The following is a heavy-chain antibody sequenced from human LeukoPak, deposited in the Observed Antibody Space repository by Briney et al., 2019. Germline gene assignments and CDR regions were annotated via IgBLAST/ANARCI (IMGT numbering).Heavy chain of an antibody. V-gene: IGHV1-46*01. Sequence: GASVKVSCKASGYTFTSYYMHWVRQAPGQGLEWMGIINPSGGSTSYAQKFQGRVTMTRDTSTSTVYMELSSLRSEDTAVYYCHVKRGSIIPDYWGQGTLVTVSS. CDR3: HVKRGSIIPDY. CDR2: INPSGGST. D-gene: IGHD3-3*01. J-gene: IGHJ4*02. CDR1: GYTFTSYY.